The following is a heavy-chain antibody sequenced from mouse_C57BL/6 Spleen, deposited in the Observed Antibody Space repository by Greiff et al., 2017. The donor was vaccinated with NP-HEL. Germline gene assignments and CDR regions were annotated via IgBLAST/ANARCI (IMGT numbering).Heavy chain of an antibody. CDR3: ARQNYYGSSPDWYFDV. CDR2: ISSGGSYT. V-gene: IGHV5-6*01. D-gene: IGHD1-1*01. CDR1: GFTFSSYG. J-gene: IGHJ1*03. Sequence: EVQRVESGGDLVKPGGSLKLSCAASGFTFSSYGMSWVRQTPDKRLEWVATISSGGSYTYYPDSVKGRFTIYRDNAKNTLYLQMSSLKSEDTAMYYCARQNYYGSSPDWYFDVWGTGTTVTVSS.